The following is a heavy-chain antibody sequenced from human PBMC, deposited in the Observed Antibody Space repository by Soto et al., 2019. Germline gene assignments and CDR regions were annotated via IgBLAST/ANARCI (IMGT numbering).Heavy chain of an antibody. D-gene: IGHD5-12*01. J-gene: IGHJ6*02. V-gene: IGHV1-69*13. CDR2: IIPIFGTA. CDR1: GGTFSSYA. Sequence: SVKVSCKASGGTFSSYAISWVRQAPGQGLEWMGGIIPIFGTANYAQKLQGRVTITADESTSTAYLDLSSLRSEDTAVYYCALEMATMENGVYCGMDVWGQGTMVTVSS. CDR3: ALEMATMENGVYCGMDV.